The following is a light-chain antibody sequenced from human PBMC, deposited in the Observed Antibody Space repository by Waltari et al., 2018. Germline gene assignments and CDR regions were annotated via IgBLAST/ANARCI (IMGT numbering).Light chain of an antibody. CDR1: RSDIGHYNL. Sequence: QPALTQPASVSGSPGQSITIPCTGTRSDIGHYNLVSWYQQDPGKAPKVIIYEVNKRPSGVSNRFSGSKSGNTASLTISGLQAEDEADYYCCSYIGDSAWVFGGGTKVTVL. CDR3: CSYIGDSAWV. V-gene: IGLV2-23*02. J-gene: IGLJ3*02. CDR2: EVN.